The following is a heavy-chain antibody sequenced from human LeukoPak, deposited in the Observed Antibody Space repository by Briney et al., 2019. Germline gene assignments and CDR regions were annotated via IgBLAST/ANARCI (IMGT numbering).Heavy chain of an antibody. J-gene: IGHJ4*02. CDR2: IESGAKSYAT. CDR3: AKGRTLVGGSTRSYDC. Sequence: PGGSLRLSCAASGFSFSGSAMHWVRQAPGKGLEWVGQIESGAKSYATAYAASVKGRFTISRDDSKNTAFLQMNSLRDEDTAVYYCAKGRTLVGGSTRSYDCWGQGTLVTVSS. V-gene: IGHV3-73*01. CDR1: GFSFSGSA. D-gene: IGHD1-26*01.